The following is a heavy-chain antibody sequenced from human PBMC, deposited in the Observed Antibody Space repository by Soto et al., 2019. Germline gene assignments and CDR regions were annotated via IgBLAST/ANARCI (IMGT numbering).Heavy chain of an antibody. CDR1: GCSVSSRSDY. V-gene: IGHV4-61*01. D-gene: IGHD1-26*01. Sequence: SETLSLTCNGSGCSVSSRSDYWGWIRQPPGKGLEWIGYIYYSGSTNYNPSLKSRVTISVDTSKNQFSLKLSSVTAADTAGYYCARVRYTGSWNWFDPWGQGTLVTVSS. CDR3: ARVRYTGSWNWFDP. CDR2: IYYSGST. J-gene: IGHJ5*02.